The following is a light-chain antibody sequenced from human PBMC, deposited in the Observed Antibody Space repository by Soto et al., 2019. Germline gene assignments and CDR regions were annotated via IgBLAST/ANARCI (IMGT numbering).Light chain of an antibody. CDR1: QGISNL. CDR2: AAS. J-gene: IGKJ3*01. Sequence: DIQMTQSPSSLSTSVGGRITISCRASQGISNLLAWYQQKPGKAPKLLIYAASTLQSGVPSRISGSGSGTDITLTISSLQSEDVATYYCQKYSSAPFTFGLGTKVEIK. V-gene: IGKV1-27*01. CDR3: QKYSSAPFT.